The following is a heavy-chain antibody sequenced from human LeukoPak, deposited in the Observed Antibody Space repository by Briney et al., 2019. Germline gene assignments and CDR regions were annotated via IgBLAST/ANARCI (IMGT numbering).Heavy chain of an antibody. CDR1: GGSISTSNYY. V-gene: IGHV4-39*07. Sequence: SETLSLTCTVSGGSISTSNYYWGWIRQPPGKGLEWIGNIFYSGSTYYGPSLKSRLTISLDTSRNQFSLKLNSLTAADTAVYYCARDILDSSGWFPIYYFDYWGQGTLVTVSS. CDR3: ARDILDSSGWFPIYYFDY. D-gene: IGHD6-19*01. CDR2: IFYSGST. J-gene: IGHJ4*02.